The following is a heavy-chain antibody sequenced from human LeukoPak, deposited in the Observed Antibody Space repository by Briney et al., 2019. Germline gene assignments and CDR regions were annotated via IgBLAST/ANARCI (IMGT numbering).Heavy chain of an antibody. CDR2: INHSGST. V-gene: IGHV4-34*01. CDR1: GGSFSGYY. Sequence: SETLSLTCAVYGGSFSGYYWSWIRQPPGKGLEWIGEINHSGSTNYNPSLQSRVTISLGTSTTHFSLNLTSVTAADTAVYYCARMPRLLTKYYFDLWGQGTLVTVSS. J-gene: IGHJ4*02. CDR3: ARMPRLLTKYYFDL. D-gene: IGHD1-1*01.